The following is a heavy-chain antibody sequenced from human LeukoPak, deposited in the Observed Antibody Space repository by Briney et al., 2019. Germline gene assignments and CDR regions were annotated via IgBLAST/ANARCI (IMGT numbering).Heavy chain of an antibody. CDR1: GGSISSYY. V-gene: IGHV4-4*07. CDR2: IYTSGST. CDR3: AKSSYYDFWSGYYNYYYMDV. D-gene: IGHD3-3*01. Sequence: SETLSLTCTVSGGSISSYYWSWIRQPAGKGLEWIGRIYTSGSTNYNPSLKSRVTMSVDTSKNQFSLKLSSVTAADTAVYYCAKSSYYDFWSGYYNYYYMDVWGKGTTVTVSS. J-gene: IGHJ6*03.